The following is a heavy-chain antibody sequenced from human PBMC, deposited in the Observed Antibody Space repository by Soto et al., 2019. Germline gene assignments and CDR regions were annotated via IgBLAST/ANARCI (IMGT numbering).Heavy chain of an antibody. CDR3: AHREIAFGGDAFDI. CDR1: GFSLSTSGVG. D-gene: IGHD3-16*01. V-gene: IGHV2-5*02. Sequence: QITLKESGPTLVKPTQTLTLTCTFSGFSLSTSGVGVGWIRQPPGKALEWLALIYWDDDKRYSPSLKSRLTIPKDTSKNQVVLTMTNMDPVDTATYYCAHREIAFGGDAFDIWGQGTMVTVSS. J-gene: IGHJ3*02. CDR2: IYWDDDK.